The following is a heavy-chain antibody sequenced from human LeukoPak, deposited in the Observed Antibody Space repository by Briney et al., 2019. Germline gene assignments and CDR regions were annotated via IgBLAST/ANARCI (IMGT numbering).Heavy chain of an antibody. CDR2: IYYSGST. CDR1: GGFISSSNYY. J-gene: IGHJ4*02. V-gene: IGHV4-39*01. Sequence: SETLSLTFTVSGGFISSSNYYWGWIRQPPGKGLEWIGSIYYSGSTYYNPSLKSRVTISLDTSKNQFSLKLSSVTAADTAVYYCASLALLARLNYWGQGTLVTVSS. D-gene: IGHD3-3*02. CDR3: ASLALLARLNY.